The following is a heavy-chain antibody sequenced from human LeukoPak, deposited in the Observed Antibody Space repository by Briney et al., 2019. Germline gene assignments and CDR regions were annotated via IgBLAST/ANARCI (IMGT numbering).Heavy chain of an antibody. J-gene: IGHJ4*02. V-gene: IGHV3-23*01. Sequence: GGSLRLSCAASGLTFSSYAMSWVRQAPGKGLEWVSAISGSGGSTYYADSVKGRFTISRDNSKNTLYLQMNSLRAEDTAVYYCAKDRGGSYFYFDYWGQGTLVTVSS. CDR3: AKDRGGSYFYFDY. D-gene: IGHD1-26*01. CDR1: GLTFSSYA. CDR2: ISGSGGST.